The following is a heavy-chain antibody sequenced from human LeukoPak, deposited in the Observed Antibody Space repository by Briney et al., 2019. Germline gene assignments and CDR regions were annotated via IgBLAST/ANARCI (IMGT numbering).Heavy chain of an antibody. CDR2: INHSGST. V-gene: IGHV4-34*01. J-gene: IGHJ4*02. D-gene: IGHD5-18*01. Sequence: PSETLSLTCAVYGGSFSGYYWSWIRQPPGKGLEWIGEINHSGSTNYNPSLKSRVTISVDTSKNQFSLKLSSVTAADTAVYYCAREEDTAMVFDYWGQGTLVTVSS. CDR3: AREEDTAMVFDY. CDR1: GGSFSGYY.